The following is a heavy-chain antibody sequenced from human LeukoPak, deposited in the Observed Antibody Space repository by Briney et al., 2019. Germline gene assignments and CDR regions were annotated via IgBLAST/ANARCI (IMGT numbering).Heavy chain of an antibody. Sequence: GGSLRLSCAASGFTFSTYWMHWVRQAQRKGLVWVSRIISDGSSTSYADSVKGRFTISRDNAKNKLYLQMNSLRAEDTAVYYCAREDVNIAVAASGAFDIWGQGTMVTVSS. CDR2: IISDGSST. J-gene: IGHJ3*02. V-gene: IGHV3-74*01. D-gene: IGHD6-19*01. CDR3: AREDVNIAVAASGAFDI. CDR1: GFTFSTYW.